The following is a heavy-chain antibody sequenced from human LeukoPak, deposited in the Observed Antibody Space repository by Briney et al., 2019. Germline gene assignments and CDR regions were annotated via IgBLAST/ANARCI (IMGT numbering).Heavy chain of an antibody. CDR2: ISYDGSNK. Sequence: GGSLRLSCAASGFTFSSYAMHWVRQAPGKGLEWVAVISYDGSNKYYADSVKGRFTISRDNSKNTLYLQMNSLRAEDTAVYYCALDIAAAGPIRGDYWGQGTLVTVSS. CDR3: ALDIAAAGPIRGDY. D-gene: IGHD6-13*01. CDR1: GFTFSSYA. J-gene: IGHJ4*02. V-gene: IGHV3-30*14.